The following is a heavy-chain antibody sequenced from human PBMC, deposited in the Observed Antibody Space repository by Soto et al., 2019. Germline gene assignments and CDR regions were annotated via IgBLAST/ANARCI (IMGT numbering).Heavy chain of an antibody. CDR3: ARGGDVPGAPYHFDY. J-gene: IGHJ4*02. D-gene: IGHD2-8*02. V-gene: IGHV3-11*01. Sequence: QVQLVESGGGLVKPGGSLRLSCAASGFTFSDYYMSWIRQAPGKGLEWVSHISSRGSIIYYTDSVKGRFTISRDNSKNSLYLQMNSLRAEDTAVYYCARGGDVPGAPYHFDYWGPGTLVPGSS. CDR2: ISSRGSII. CDR1: GFTFSDYY.